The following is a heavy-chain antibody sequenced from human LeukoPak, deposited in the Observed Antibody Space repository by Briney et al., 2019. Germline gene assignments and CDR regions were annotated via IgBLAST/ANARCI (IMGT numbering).Heavy chain of an antibody. CDR1: GLTFNDYY. D-gene: IGHD5-12*01. Sequence: GGSLRLSCAVSGLTFNDYYMSWIRQAPGKGLEWLSYISHTSSYTKYVDSVKCRFTISRDNAKNSLYLKMNNLRAGDTAVYYWASHGGHDYFDYCGQGTLVTVSS. CDR2: ISHTSSYT. CDR3: ASHGGHDYFDY. J-gene: IGHJ4*02. V-gene: IGHV3-11*06.